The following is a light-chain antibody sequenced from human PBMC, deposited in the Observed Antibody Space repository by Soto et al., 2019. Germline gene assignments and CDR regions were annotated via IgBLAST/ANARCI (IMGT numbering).Light chain of an antibody. CDR3: QQYNNWPLT. CDR2: DAS. Sequence: EIVMTQSPATLSVSPGERATLSCRASQSISSNLAWYQQNPGQAPRLLMYDASTRATGFPARFSGSGSGTEFTLTISRLQSEDFAVYYCQQYNNWPLTFGGGTKVEI. CDR1: QSISSN. V-gene: IGKV3-15*01. J-gene: IGKJ4*01.